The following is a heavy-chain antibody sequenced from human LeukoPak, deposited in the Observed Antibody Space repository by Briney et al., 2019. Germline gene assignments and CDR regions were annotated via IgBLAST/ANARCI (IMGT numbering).Heavy chain of an antibody. CDR2: IYYSGST. V-gene: IGHV4-61*01. D-gene: IGHD3-10*01. J-gene: IGHJ4*02. CDR3: ARGEYYGSGSYYPGDY. CDR1: GGSVSSGSYY. Sequence: SETLSLTCTVSGGSVSSGSYYWSWIRQPPGKGLEWIGYIYYSGSTNYNPSLKSRVTISVDTSKNQFSLKLSSVTAADTAVYYCARGEYYGSGSYYPGDYWGQGTLVTVSS.